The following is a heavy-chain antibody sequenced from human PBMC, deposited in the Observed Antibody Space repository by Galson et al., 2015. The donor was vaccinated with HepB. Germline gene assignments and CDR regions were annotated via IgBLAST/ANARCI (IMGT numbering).Heavy chain of an antibody. CDR1: GFTFGDYA. D-gene: IGHD2-15*01. CDR2: IRSKAYGGTT. V-gene: IGHV3-49*03. CDR3: TRGHSQDYYYYYGMDV. J-gene: IGHJ6*02. Sequence: SLRLSCAASGFTFGDYAMSWFRQAPGKGLEWVGFIRSKAYGGTTEYAASVKGRFTISRDDSKSIAYLQMNSLKTEDTAVYYCTRGHSQDYYYYYGMDVWGQGTTVTVSS.